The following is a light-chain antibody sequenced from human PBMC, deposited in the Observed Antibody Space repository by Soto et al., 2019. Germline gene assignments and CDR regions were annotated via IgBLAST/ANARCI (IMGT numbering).Light chain of an antibody. CDR1: SSNIGSNS. Sequence: QSVLTQPPSASGTPGQRVTISCSGSSSNIGSNSLSWYQQLPGTTPRLLIYSSNQRPSGVPDRFSAANSDTSASPAISGLQSEDEADYYCAAWDDSLNGHVFGTGTKLTVL. CDR2: SSN. V-gene: IGLV1-44*01. J-gene: IGLJ1*01. CDR3: AAWDDSLNGHV.